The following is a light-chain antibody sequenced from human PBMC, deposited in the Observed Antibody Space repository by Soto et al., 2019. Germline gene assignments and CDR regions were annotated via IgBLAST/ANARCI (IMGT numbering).Light chain of an antibody. Sequence: QSALTQPPSASGSPGQSVTISCTGTSNDVGGYNYVSWYQHHPGKAPKLMIYEVSKRPSGVPDRFSGSKSGNTASLTVSGLQAEDDGDYYCSSYTGTNNFGVFGGGTQLTVL. CDR2: EVS. V-gene: IGLV2-8*01. J-gene: IGLJ3*02. CDR1: SNDVGGYNY. CDR3: SSYTGTNNFGV.